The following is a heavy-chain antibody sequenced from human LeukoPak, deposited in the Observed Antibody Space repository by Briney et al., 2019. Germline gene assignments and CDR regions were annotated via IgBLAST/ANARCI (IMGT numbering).Heavy chain of an antibody. D-gene: IGHD3-9*01. Sequence: ASVTVSCKASGYTFTSYGISWVRQAPGQGLEWMGWISAYNGNTNYAQKLQGRVTMTTDTSTSTAYMELRSLRSDDTAVYYCARSGYDILTGYPLSFFDYWGQGTLVTVSS. V-gene: IGHV1-18*04. CDR2: ISAYNGNT. J-gene: IGHJ4*02. CDR3: ARSGYDILTGYPLSFFDY. CDR1: GYTFTSYG.